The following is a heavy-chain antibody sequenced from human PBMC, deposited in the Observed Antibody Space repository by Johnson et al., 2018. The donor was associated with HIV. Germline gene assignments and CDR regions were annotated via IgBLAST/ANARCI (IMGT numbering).Heavy chain of an antibody. V-gene: IGHV3-7*01. D-gene: IGHD3-22*01. CDR1: GFTFDDYG. Sequence: VQLVESGGGVVRPGGSLRLSCAASGFTFDDYGMSWVRQAPGKGLEWVANIKQDGSEKYYVDSVKGRFTISRDNAKNSLFLQMNSLRAEDTAVYYCARPRVSSGRHGAFDIWGQGTMVTVSS. CDR3: ARPRVSSGRHGAFDI. CDR2: IKQDGSEK. J-gene: IGHJ3*02.